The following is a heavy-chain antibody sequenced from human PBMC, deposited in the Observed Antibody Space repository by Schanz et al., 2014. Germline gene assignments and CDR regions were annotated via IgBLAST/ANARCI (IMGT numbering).Heavy chain of an antibody. CDR2: ISSSSSTI. D-gene: IGHD1-1*01. V-gene: IGHV3-48*01. J-gene: IGHJ4*02. CDR1: EFSFSSFG. Sequence: EVQLVESGGGLVQPRGSLRLSCAASEFSFSSFGMNWVRQAPGKGLEWVSYISSSSSTIYYADSVKGRFTISRDNAKNSLYLQMNSLRAEDTGVYYCARDGAELYYFDDWGQGTLVTVSS. CDR3: ARDGAELYYFDD.